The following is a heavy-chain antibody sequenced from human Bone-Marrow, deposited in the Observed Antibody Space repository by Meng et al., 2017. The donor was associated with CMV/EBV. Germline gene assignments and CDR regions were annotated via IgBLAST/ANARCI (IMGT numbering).Heavy chain of an antibody. Sequence: WVGFGGCSRGSGWWAWVRQPPGKGLEWIGEISHSGSTNYTPSLKSRVTISVDKSKNQFSLKVSSVTAADTAVYYCARNHGKSDFDYWGQGTLVTVSS. CDR1: GGCSRGSGW. J-gene: IGHJ4*02. CDR2: ISHSGST. D-gene: IGHD1-14*01. V-gene: IGHV4-4*02. CDR3: ARNHGKSDFDY.